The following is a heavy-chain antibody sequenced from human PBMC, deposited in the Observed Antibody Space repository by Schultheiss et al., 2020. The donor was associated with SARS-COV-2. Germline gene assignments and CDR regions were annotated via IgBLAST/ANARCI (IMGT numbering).Heavy chain of an antibody. Sequence: SETLSLTCTVSGGSISSYYWSWIRQHPGKGLEWIGYIYYSGSTNYNPSLKSRVTISVDTSKNQFSLKLSSVTAADTAVYYCAREVSGWSREIDYWGQGTLVTVSS. CDR2: IYYSGST. CDR3: AREVSGWSREIDY. CDR1: GGSISSYY. D-gene: IGHD6-19*01. J-gene: IGHJ4*02. V-gene: IGHV4-59*12.